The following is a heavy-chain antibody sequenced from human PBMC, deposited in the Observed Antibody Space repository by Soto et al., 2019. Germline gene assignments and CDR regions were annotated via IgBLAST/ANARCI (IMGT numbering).Heavy chain of an antibody. CDR2: ITGSGDRP. CDR3: VRDRRYPDDVFDS. D-gene: IGHD1-26*01. J-gene: IGHJ3*02. V-gene: IGHV3-23*01. CDR1: GFIFSGYA. Sequence: PGGSLGLSCAASGFIFSGYAMGWVRQAPGKGLEWVSTITGSGDRPWYADSVKGRFTTSRDNSKNTLYLQLNSLRAEDTALYYWVRDRRYPDDVFDSCGRGTMVIVSS.